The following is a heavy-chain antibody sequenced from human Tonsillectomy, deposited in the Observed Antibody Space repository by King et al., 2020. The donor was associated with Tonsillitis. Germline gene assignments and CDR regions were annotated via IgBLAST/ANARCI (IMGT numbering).Heavy chain of an antibody. CDR2: INPNSGDA. Sequence: QLVQSGAEVKKPGASVKVSCKASGYTFTGYYLHWVRQAPGQGLEWMGWINPNSGDAHYAQQFQGRVTMTRDTSISTAYMELSRLRSDDTAVYYCARDLGETTVITRGDFQHWGQGALVSVSS. J-gene: IGHJ1*01. V-gene: IGHV1-2*02. CDR3: ARDLGETTVITRGDFQH. D-gene: IGHD4-23*01. CDR1: GYTFTGYY.